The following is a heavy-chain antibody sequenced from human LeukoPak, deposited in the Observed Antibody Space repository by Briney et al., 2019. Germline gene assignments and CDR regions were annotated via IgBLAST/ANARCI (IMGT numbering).Heavy chain of an antibody. J-gene: IGHJ5*02. V-gene: IGHV3-21*01. CDR3: ARDRGRYREFVP. CDR1: GFTFSSYS. CDR2: ISSSSSYI. D-gene: IGHD6-19*01. Sequence: KSGRSLRLSCAASGFTFSSYSMNWVRQAPRKGLERVSSISSSSSYIYCADSVKGRFTISRANAKNTLYLQMNSLIAQATAVHYCARDRGRYREFVPWGEASLVSV.